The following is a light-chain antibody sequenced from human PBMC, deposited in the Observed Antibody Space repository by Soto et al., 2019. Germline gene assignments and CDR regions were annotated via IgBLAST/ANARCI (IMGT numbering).Light chain of an antibody. J-gene: IGLJ1*01. CDR2: KGT. CDR1: SSDVGAYNS. Sequence: QFVLAQPASVSGSPGQSITISCTGTSSDVGAYNSVSWYQQHPHKAPQVIIYKGTQRPSGVSNRFSGSTSGNAASLTISGLQADDEADYFCCSSAPESTYVFGSGTKVTVL. CDR3: CSSAPESTYV. V-gene: IGLV2-23*01.